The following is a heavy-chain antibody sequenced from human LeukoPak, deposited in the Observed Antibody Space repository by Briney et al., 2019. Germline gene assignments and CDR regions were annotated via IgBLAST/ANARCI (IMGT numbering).Heavy chain of an antibody. CDR3: ARGASIAAAGTLYYFDY. J-gene: IGHJ4*02. D-gene: IGHD6-13*01. CDR1: GFTFSSYW. V-gene: IGHV3-74*01. Sequence: GGSLRLSCPASGFTFSSYWMHWVRQAPGKGLVWVSRINSDGSSTSYADSVKGRFTISRDNAKNTLYLQMNSLRAEDTAVYYCARGASIAAAGTLYYFDYWGQGTLVTVSS. CDR2: INSDGSST.